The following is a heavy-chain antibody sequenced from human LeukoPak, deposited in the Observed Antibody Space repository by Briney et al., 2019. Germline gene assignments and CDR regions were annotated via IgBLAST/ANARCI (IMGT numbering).Heavy chain of an antibody. CDR2: IYFSGST. D-gene: IGHD3-3*01. J-gene: IGHJ4*02. V-gene: IGHV4-59*01. Sequence: KPSETLSLTCTVSGGSIRSYYWSWIRQPPGKGLEWIGYIYFSGSTSYNPSLKSRVTISVDRSKNQFSLKLSSVAAADTAVYYCARSYDTNFDYWGQGTLVTVSS. CDR1: GGSIRSYY. CDR3: ARSYDTNFDY.